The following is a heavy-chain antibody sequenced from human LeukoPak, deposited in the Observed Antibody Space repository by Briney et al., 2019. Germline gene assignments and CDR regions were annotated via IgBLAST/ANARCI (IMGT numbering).Heavy chain of an antibody. Sequence: PSETLSLTCTVSGGSISSYYWSWIRQPPGKGLEWIGYIYYSGSTNYNPSLKSRVTISVDTSKNQFSLKLSSVTAADTAVYYCAREDCGGGCPPGVGFDPWGQGTLVTVSS. V-gene: IGHV4-59*01. J-gene: IGHJ5*02. CDR2: IYYSGST. D-gene: IGHD2-21*02. CDR3: AREDCGGGCPPGVGFDP. CDR1: GGSISSYY.